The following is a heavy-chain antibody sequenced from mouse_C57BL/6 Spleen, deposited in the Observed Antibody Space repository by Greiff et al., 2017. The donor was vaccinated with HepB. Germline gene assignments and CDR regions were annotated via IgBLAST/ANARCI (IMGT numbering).Heavy chain of an antibody. J-gene: IGHJ2*01. CDR1: GYTFTSYW. D-gene: IGHD2-4*01. Sequence: VQLQQSGAELAKPGASVKLSCKASGYTFTSYWMHWVKQRPGQGLEWIGYINPSSGYTKYNQKFKDKATLTADKSSSTAYMQLSSLTYEDSAVYYCARYDYDEESLFDYWGQGTTLTVSS. CDR3: ARYDYDEESLFDY. V-gene: IGHV1-7*01. CDR2: INPSSGYT.